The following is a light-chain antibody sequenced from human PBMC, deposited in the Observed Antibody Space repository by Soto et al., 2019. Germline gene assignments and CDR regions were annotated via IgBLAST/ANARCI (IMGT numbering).Light chain of an antibody. CDR3: CSYAGSSTPNWV. CDR1: SSDVGSYNL. V-gene: IGLV2-23*01. Sequence: QSALTQPASVSGSPGQSITISCTGTSSDVGSYNLVSWYQQHPGKAPKLMIYEGSKRPSGVSNRFSGSKSGNTASLTISGLQAEDEVDYYCCSYAGSSTPNWVFGGGTKLTVL. CDR2: EGS. J-gene: IGLJ3*02.